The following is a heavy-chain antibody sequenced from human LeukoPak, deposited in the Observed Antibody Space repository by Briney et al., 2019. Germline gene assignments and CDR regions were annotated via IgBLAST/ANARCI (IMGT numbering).Heavy chain of an antibody. CDR2: ISGDGGAT. V-gene: IGHV3-23*01. Sequence: GESLKISCAASGFTFSSYAMNWVRPAPGKGLEWVPTISGDGGATHYADSVRGRFTISRANSKNKLFMQMNSLRAEDTAVYYCGKSGSRDWDYFEYWGQGTLVTASS. J-gene: IGHJ4*02. CDR3: GKSGSRDWDYFEY. CDR1: GFTFSSYA. D-gene: IGHD6-19*01.